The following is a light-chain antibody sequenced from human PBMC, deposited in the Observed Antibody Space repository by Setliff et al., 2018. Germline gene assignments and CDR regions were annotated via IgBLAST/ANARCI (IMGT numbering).Light chain of an antibody. CDR3: AAWDGSLNGHV. CDR1: SSNIGTNT. J-gene: IGLJ1*01. Sequence: QSVLTQPPSASGTPGQRVTISCSGSSSNIGTNTVNWYQQLPGTAPKLLIYSNNQRPSGVPDRFSGSESGTSASLAISGLQSEDEADYYCAAWDGSLNGHVFGTGTKVTVL. CDR2: SNN. V-gene: IGLV1-44*01.